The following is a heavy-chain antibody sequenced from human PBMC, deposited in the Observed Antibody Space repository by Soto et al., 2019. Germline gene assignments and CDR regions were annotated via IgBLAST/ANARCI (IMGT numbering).Heavy chain of an antibody. Sequence: GGSLRLSCAASGFRFDEHAMHWVRQAPGKGLEWVSGITRDSGNKGYADSVKGRFIVSRDNAKNSLYLQMNSLRPDDTALYYCAKDKVGGTYFSGLDYWGQGALVTVS. CDR1: GFRFDEHA. D-gene: IGHD1-26*01. V-gene: IGHV3-9*01. CDR2: ITRDSGNK. J-gene: IGHJ4*02. CDR3: AKDKVGGTYFSGLDY.